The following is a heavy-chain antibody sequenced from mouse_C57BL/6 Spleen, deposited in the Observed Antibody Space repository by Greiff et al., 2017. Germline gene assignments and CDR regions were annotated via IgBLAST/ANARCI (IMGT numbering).Heavy chain of an antibody. CDR2: IHPNSGST. V-gene: IGHV1-64*01. CDR3: ASQLGLFAY. Sequence: VQLQQPGAELVKPGASVKLSCKASGYTFSSYWMHWVKQRPGQGLEWIGMIHPNSGSTNYNEKFKSKATLTVDKSYSTPYMQLSSLTSEDSAVYYCASQLGLFAYWGQGTLVTVSA. D-gene: IGHD4-1*02. CDR1: GYTFSSYW. J-gene: IGHJ3*01.